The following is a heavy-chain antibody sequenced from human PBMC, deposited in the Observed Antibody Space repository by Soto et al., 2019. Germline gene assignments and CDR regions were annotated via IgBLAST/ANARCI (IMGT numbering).Heavy chain of an antibody. J-gene: IGHJ3*02. V-gene: IGHV1-46*03. D-gene: IGHD2-2*01. CDR1: GYTFTSYY. Sequence: ASVKVSCKASGYTFTSYYMHWVRQAPGQGLEWMGIINPSGGSTSYAQKFQGRVTMTRDTSTSTVYMELSSLRSEDTAVYYCAAYVPEGYCSSGRHDTFDIWGQGTMVTVSS. CDR3: AAYVPEGYCSSGRHDTFDI. CDR2: INPSGGST.